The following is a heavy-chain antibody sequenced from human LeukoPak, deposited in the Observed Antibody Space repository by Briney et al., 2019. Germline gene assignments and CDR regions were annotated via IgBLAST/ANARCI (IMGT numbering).Heavy chain of an antibody. Sequence: SETLSLTCTVSGGSISSYYWSWIRRPPGKGLEWIGYIYYSGSTNYNPSLKSRVTISVDTSKNQFSLKLSSVTAADTAVYYCARGPYYYDSSGNAFDIWGQGTMVTVSS. CDR3: ARGPYYYDSSGNAFDI. J-gene: IGHJ3*02. CDR2: IYYSGST. V-gene: IGHV4-59*01. CDR1: GGSISSYY. D-gene: IGHD3-22*01.